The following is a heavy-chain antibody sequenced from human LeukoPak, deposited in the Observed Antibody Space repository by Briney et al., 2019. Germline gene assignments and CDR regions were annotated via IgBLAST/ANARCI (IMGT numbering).Heavy chain of an antibody. V-gene: IGHV1-2*02. CDR2: INSHYGTT. CDR1: GFVFIGFY. CDR3: VREASDCGGGACYSEGMDH. Sequence: ASVKVSCKTTGFVFIGFYMHWVRQPPGQGLEWMGWINSHYGTTNFAQNIQGRATITRHTYIPTLYMELSRLTPDDTAVYYCVREASDCGGGACYSEGMDHWGQGTLVTVFS. D-gene: IGHD2-15*01. J-gene: IGHJ4*02.